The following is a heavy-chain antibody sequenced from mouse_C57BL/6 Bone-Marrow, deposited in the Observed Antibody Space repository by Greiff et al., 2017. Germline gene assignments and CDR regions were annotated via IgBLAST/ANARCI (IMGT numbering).Heavy chain of an antibody. CDR3: ASTYDGYYAWFAY. V-gene: IGHV1-39*01. CDR1: GYSFTDYN. CDR2: INPNYGTT. Sequence: VQLQQSGPELVKPGASVKISCKASGYSFTDYNMNWVKQRNGKSLEWIGVINPNYGTTSYNQKFKGKGTLTVDPTSRTAYMQLNSLTSEDSAVYYCASTYDGYYAWFAYWGQGTLVTVSA. D-gene: IGHD2-3*01. J-gene: IGHJ3*01.